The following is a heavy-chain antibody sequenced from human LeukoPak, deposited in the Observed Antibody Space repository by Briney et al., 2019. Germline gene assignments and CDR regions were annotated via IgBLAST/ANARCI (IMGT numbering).Heavy chain of an antibody. CDR2: IIPILGIA. CDR3: ARQSTSPNWFDP. V-gene: IGHV1-69*04. CDR1: GGTFSSYA. Sequence: ASVKVSCKASGGTFSSYAISWVRQAPGQGLEWMGRIIPILGIANYAQKFQGRVTITADKSTSTAYMELSSLRSEDTDVYYCARQSTSPNWFDPWGQGTLVTVSS. D-gene: IGHD2-2*01. J-gene: IGHJ5*02.